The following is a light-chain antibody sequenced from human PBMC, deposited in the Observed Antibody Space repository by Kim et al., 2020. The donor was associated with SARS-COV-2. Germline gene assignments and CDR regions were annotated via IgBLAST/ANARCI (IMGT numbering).Light chain of an antibody. CDR1: SGHSSYA. Sequence: SVKLTGPLSSGHSSYAIAWHQQQPEKGTRYLMKLNSDGSHSKGDGIPDRFSGSSSGAERYLTISSLQSEDEADYYCQTWGTGIRVFGGGTQLTVL. J-gene: IGLJ3*02. V-gene: IGLV4-69*01. CDR2: LNSDGSH. CDR3: QTWGTGIRV.